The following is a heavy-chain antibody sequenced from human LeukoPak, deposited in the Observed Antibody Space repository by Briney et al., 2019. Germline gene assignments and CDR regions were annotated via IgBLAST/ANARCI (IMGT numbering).Heavy chain of an antibody. J-gene: IGHJ6*03. CDR2: ISSSSSTI. Sequence: PGGSLRLSCAASGFTFSSYSMNWVRQAPGKGLEWVSYISSSSSTIYYADSVKGRFTISRDNAKNSLYLQMNSLRAEDTAVYYCARGKEWLFYMKEGDYYYYYMDVWGKGTTVTVSS. CDR1: GFTFSSYS. D-gene: IGHD3-3*01. CDR3: ARGKEWLFYMKEGDYYYYYMDV. V-gene: IGHV3-48*04.